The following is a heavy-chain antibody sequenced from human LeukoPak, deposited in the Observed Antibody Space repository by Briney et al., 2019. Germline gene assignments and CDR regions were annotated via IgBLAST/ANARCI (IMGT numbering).Heavy chain of an antibody. Sequence: SQTLSLTCTVSGGSISSYYWSWIRQPAGKGLEWIGRIYASGSTNYNPSLKSRVTMSVDTSKNQFSLMLTSVTAADTAVYYCARALGVVVPAAIGYYFDYWGQGTLVTVSS. CDR2: IYASGST. D-gene: IGHD2-2*01. CDR3: ARALGVVVPAAIGYYFDY. V-gene: IGHV4-4*07. CDR1: GGSISSYY. J-gene: IGHJ4*02.